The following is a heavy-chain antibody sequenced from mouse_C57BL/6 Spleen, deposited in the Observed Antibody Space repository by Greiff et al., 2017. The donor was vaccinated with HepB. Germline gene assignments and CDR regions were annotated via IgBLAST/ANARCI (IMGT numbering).Heavy chain of an antibody. V-gene: IGHV1-52*01. CDR2: IDPSDSET. Sequence: QVHVKHPGAELVRPGSSVKLSCKASGYTFTSYWMHWVKQRPIQGLEWIGNIDPSDSETHYNQKFKDKATLTVDKSSSTAYMQLSSLTSEDSAVYYCARVGRLTSFAYWGQGTLVTVSA. J-gene: IGHJ3*01. CDR3: ARVGRLTSFAY. CDR1: GYTFTSYW. D-gene: IGHD2-4*01.